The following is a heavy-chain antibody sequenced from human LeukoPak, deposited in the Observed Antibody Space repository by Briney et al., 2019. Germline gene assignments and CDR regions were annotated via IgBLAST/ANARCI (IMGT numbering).Heavy chain of an antibody. J-gene: IGHJ4*02. CDR2: IASGGSGM. CDR3: ARSRTGNYFDS. V-gene: IGHV3-48*02. D-gene: IGHD2-8*02. Sequence: GGSLRLSCAASGFTFGDFSMNWVRQVPGKGLEWISYIASGGSGMYYADSVKGRFTISRDNAKNSLYLQMHSLGDEDTAVYYCARSRTGNYFDSWGQGTLVTVSS. CDR1: GFTFGDFS.